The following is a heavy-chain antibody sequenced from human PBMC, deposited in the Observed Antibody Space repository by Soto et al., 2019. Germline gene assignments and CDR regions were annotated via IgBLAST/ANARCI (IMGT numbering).Heavy chain of an antibody. CDR1: GFNFITYG. V-gene: IGHV3-30*18. CDR2: ISYDGSKK. J-gene: IGHJ4*02. CDR3: GKDRLGYCDGGSCQIPAGY. Sequence: QVQLVESGGGVVQPGRSLRLSCAASGFNFITYGMHWVRQAPGKGLEWVAAISYDGSKKFYADSVKGRFSISRDNSKNTLYLQMNSLRPEDTAVYYCGKDRLGYCDGGSCQIPAGYWGQGTLVTVSS. D-gene: IGHD2-15*01.